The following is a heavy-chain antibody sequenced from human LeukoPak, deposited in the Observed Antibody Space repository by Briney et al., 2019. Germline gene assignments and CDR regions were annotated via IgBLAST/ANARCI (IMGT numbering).Heavy chain of an antibody. CDR3: ARDRGYSGYDFGFDY. D-gene: IGHD5-12*01. Sequence: GGSLRLSCAASGFPVSDYYMSWIRQAPGKGPEWISDISRGGSSIYYADSVKGRFTISRDNAKNSLYLQMNSLRAEDTAVYYCARDRGYSGYDFGFDYWGQGTLVTVSS. J-gene: IGHJ4*02. CDR2: ISRGGSSI. V-gene: IGHV3-11*01. CDR1: GFPVSDYY.